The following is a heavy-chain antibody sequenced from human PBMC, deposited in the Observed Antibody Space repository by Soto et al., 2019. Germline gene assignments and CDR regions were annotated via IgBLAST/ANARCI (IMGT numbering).Heavy chain of an antibody. D-gene: IGHD3-10*01. J-gene: IGHJ6*03. V-gene: IGHV3-30*18. CDR2: ISYEGNKK. CDR3: AKDSWFGELFRSYMDV. Sequence: QVQLVESGGGAVQSGRSLRLSCAASGFTFSNYGMHWVRQAPGKGLEWVAVISYEGNKKHYADSVKGRFTISRDSSKNAPYLQMNGLRGEDTAVYYCAKDSWFGELFRSYMDVWGKGTTVTVSS. CDR1: GFTFSNYG.